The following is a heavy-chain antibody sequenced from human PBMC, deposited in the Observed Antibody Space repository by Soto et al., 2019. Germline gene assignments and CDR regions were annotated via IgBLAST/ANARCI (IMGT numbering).Heavy chain of an antibody. CDR1: GGSISSGGYY. CDR2: IYYSGST. V-gene: IGHV4-31*03. Sequence: PSETLSLTCTVSGGSISSGGYYWSWIRQHPGKGLEWIGYIYYSGSTYYNPSLKSRVTISVDTSKNQFSLKLSSVTAADTAVYYCARGGGYQGGYYYYGMDVWGQGTTVTVSS. D-gene: IGHD2-2*01. CDR3: ARGGGYQGGYYYYGMDV. J-gene: IGHJ6*02.